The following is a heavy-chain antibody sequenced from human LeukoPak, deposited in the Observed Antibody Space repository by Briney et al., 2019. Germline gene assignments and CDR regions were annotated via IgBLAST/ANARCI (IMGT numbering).Heavy chain of an antibody. D-gene: IGHD4-17*01. Sequence: ASVKVSCKASGGTFSSYAISWVRQAPGQGLEWMGRIIPILGIANYAQTFQGRVTITADKSTSTAYMELSSLRSEDTAVYYCARAYRHGDYVFDYWGQGTLVTVSS. CDR2: IIPILGIA. V-gene: IGHV1-69*04. CDR1: GGTFSSYA. J-gene: IGHJ4*02. CDR3: ARAYRHGDYVFDY.